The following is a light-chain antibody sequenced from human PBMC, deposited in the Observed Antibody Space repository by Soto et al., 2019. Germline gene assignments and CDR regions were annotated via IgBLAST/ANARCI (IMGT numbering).Light chain of an antibody. CDR2: AVS. V-gene: IGKV1-39*01. CDR3: QQTYSTPLYT. J-gene: IGKJ2*01. Sequence: EIQMTQSPSSLSASVGERVTITCRASQSIASYLNWYQQKPGKAPKLLIYAVSNLQSGVPSRFSGSGSGTDFSLTVSSLQPEDSATYYCQQTYSTPLYTFGQGTKLEIK. CDR1: QSIASY.